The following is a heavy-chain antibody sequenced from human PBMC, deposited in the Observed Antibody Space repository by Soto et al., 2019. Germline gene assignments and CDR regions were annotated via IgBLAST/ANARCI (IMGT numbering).Heavy chain of an antibody. CDR2: ISGSGGST. CDR1: GFTFSSYA. D-gene: IGHD3-9*01. CDR3: AKDPAYATGYYNDAFDI. V-gene: IGHV3-23*01. Sequence: GSLRLSCAASGFTFSSYAMSWVRPAPGKGLEWVSAISGSGGSTYYADSVKGRLTISRDNSKNTLYLQMNSLRAEDTAVYYCAKDPAYATGYYNDAFDIWGQGTMVTVS. J-gene: IGHJ3*02.